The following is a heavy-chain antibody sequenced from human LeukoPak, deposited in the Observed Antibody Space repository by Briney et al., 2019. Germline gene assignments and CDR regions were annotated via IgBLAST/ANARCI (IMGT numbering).Heavy chain of an antibody. CDR1: GGSFSGYY. CDR2: INHSGST. D-gene: IGHD2-2*01. V-gene: IGHV4-34*01. CDR3: AREGYPKGGDY. J-gene: IGHJ4*02. Sequence: SETLSLTCAVYGGSFSGYYWSWIRQPPGKGLEWIGEINHSGSTNYNPSLKSRVTISVDTSKNQFSLKLSSVTAADTAVYYCAREGYPKGGDYWGQGTLVTVSS.